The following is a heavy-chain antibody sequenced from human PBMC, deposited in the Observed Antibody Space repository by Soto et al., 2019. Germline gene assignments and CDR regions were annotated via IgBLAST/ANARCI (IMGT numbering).Heavy chain of an antibody. CDR1: GGTFSSYT. V-gene: IGHV1-69*13. CDR2: IIPIFGTT. J-gene: IGHJ5*02. D-gene: IGHD6-19*01. Sequence: WASVKVSCKASGGTFSSYTINWVRQAPGQGLEWMGGIIPIFGTTNYAKKFQSRVTITADESTSTAYMELSSLRSEDTAVYYCARYASSGNNSVWYTFDPWGQGTLVTVSS. CDR3: ARYASSGNNSVWYTFDP.